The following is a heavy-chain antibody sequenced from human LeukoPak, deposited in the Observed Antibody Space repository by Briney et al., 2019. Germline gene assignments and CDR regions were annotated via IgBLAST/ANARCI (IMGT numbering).Heavy chain of an antibody. J-gene: IGHJ4*02. Sequence: SETLSLTCTVSGGSISSSSYYWGWIRQPPGEGLEWIGSIYYSGSTYYNPSLKSRVTISVDTSKNQFSLKLSSVTAADTAVYYCLGDPDLLDYWGQGTLVTVSS. D-gene: IGHD4-17*01. CDR1: GGSISSSSYY. CDR2: IYYSGST. CDR3: LGDPDLLDY. V-gene: IGHV4-39*07.